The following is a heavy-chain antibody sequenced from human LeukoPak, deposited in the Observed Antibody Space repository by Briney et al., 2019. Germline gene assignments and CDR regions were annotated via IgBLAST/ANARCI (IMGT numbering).Heavy chain of an antibody. J-gene: IGHJ5*02. CDR1: GGSISSGGYY. V-gene: IGHV4-31*03. CDR3: ARALRFLEWPYPHNWFDP. Sequence: SETLSPTCTVSGGSISSGGYYWSWIRQHPGKGLEWIGYIYYSGSTYYNPSLKSRVTISVDTSKNQFSLKLSSVTAADMAVYYCARALRFLEWPYPHNWFDPWGQGTLVTVSS. CDR2: IYYSGST. D-gene: IGHD3-3*01.